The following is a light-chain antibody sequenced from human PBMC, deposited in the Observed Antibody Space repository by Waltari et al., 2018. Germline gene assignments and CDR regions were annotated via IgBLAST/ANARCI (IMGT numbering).Light chain of an antibody. CDR1: SSNIGSNV. CDR2: GDN. Sequence: QSVLTQPPSRSGTPGQRVTISCSGSSSNIGSNVVNWYQQLPGTTPKLLIFGDNRRPSGVPGRFFGTKAGTAASLAISGLQSEDDADYYCAAWDDSLSGWVFGGGTKLTVL. V-gene: IGLV1-44*01. CDR3: AAWDDSLSGWV. J-gene: IGLJ3*02.